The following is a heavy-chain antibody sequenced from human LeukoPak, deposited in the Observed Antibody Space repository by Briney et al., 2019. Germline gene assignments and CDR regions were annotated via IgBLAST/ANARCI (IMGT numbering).Heavy chain of an antibody. CDR1: GDTFSSYA. J-gene: IGHJ3*02. CDR3: ARGAGYSSSWYIPLDAFDI. CDR2: IIPIFGTA. Sequence: SVKVSCKASGDTFSSYAINWVRQAPGQGLEWMGGIIPIFGTANYAQKFQGRVTITADESTSTAYMELSSLRSEDTAVYYCARGAGYSSSWYIPLDAFDIWGQGTMVTVSS. D-gene: IGHD6-13*01. V-gene: IGHV1-69*13.